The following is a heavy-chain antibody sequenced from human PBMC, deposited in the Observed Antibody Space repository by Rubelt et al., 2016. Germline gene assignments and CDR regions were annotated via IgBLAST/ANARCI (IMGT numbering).Heavy chain of an antibody. V-gene: IGHV1-18*01. CDR3: LGGGPADY. CDR2: VSAYNGNT. Sequence: QVQLVQSGAEVKKPGASVKVSCKASGYTFTSYGISWVRQAPGQGLEWMGWVSAYNGNTISAQRQQGRVTLSTDSSTSTACMGLMSLRSDATAVYYCLGGGPADYWGQGTLVTVSS. J-gene: IGHJ4*02. CDR1: GYTFTSYG. D-gene: IGHD3-10*01.